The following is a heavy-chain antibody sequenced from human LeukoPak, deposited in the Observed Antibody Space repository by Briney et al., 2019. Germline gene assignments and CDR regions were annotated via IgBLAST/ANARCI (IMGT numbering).Heavy chain of an antibody. Sequence: PGGSLRLSCAASGFTFSSYEMNWVRQAPGKGLEWVSYISSSGSTIYYADSVKGRFTISRDNAKNSLYLQMNSLRAEDTAVDYCAIGYYDSSGYYIPFDYWGQGTLVTVSS. CDR3: AIGYYDSSGYYIPFDY. V-gene: IGHV3-48*03. J-gene: IGHJ4*02. D-gene: IGHD3-22*01. CDR1: GFTFSSYE. CDR2: ISSSGSTI.